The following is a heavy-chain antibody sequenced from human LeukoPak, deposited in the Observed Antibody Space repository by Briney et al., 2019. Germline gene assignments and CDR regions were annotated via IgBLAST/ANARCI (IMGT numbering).Heavy chain of an antibody. CDR1: GVSISSGGYY. CDR2: IYHSGST. D-gene: IGHD6-6*01. CDR3: ARGDSGSSN. Sequence: SETLSLTCTVSGVSISSGGYYWSWIRQPPGKGLEWIGYIYHSGSTYYNPSLKSRVTISVDRSKNQFSLKLSSVTAADTAVYYCARGDSGSSNWGQGTLVTVSS. V-gene: IGHV4-30-2*01. J-gene: IGHJ4*02.